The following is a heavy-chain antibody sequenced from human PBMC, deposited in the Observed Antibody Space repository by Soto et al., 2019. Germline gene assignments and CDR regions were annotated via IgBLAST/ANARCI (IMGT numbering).Heavy chain of an antibody. D-gene: IGHD4-17*01. J-gene: IGHJ4*02. V-gene: IGHV3-15*01. CDR1: GFTFSNAR. CDR3: TTDPYYYGDRDY. CDR2: IKSKTDGGTT. Sequence: EVQLVESGGGLVKPGGSLRLSCAASGFTFSNARMSWVRQAPGKGLEWVGRIKSKTDGGTTDYAAPVKGRFTISRDDSKNTLYLQMNSLKTEDTAVYYCTTDPYYYGDRDYWGQGTLVTVSS.